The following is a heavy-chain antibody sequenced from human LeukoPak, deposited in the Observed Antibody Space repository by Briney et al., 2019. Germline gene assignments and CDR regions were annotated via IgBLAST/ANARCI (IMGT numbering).Heavy chain of an antibody. V-gene: IGHV4-59*01. CDR2: TYYSGNT. CDR3: ARAYDYYGSGSYLNWFDP. D-gene: IGHD3-10*01. Sequence: SETLSLTCTVSGGSMSSYYWSWIRHPPGKGLEWIGYTYYSGNTNCNPSLKSRVTISVDTSKNQFSLKLSSVTAADTAVYYCARAYDYYGSGSYLNWFDPWGQGTLVTVSS. J-gene: IGHJ5*02. CDR1: GGSMSSYY.